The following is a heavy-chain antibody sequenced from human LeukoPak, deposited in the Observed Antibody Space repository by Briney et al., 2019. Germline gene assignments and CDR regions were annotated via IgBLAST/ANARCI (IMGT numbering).Heavy chain of an antibody. V-gene: IGHV1-18*04. CDR2: ISAYNGNT. CDR1: GYTFTSYY. Sequence: ASVKVSCKASGYTFTSYYMHWVRQAPGQGLEWMGWISAYNGNTNCAQKLQGRVTMTTDTSTSTAYMELRSLRSDDTAVYYCARGQQLVPGAFDIWGQGTMVTVPS. D-gene: IGHD6-13*01. CDR3: ARGQQLVPGAFDI. J-gene: IGHJ3*02.